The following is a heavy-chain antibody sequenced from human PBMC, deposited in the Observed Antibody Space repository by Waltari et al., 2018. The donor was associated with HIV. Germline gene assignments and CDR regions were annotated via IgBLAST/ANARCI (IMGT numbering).Heavy chain of an antibody. J-gene: IGHJ3*01. D-gene: IGHD1-26*01. CDR3: ARGDRAFDV. Sequence: QVQLLQSGSEVKRPGASVKVSCKTSGYPFTAYGISWVRQAPRQGLGWMGWISTYNGNTKFAQTLQARISMTIDTSRHTAYMDLRSLGSDDTAVYYCARGDRAFDVWGQGTMVSVSS. V-gene: IGHV1-18*01. CDR1: GYPFTAYG. CDR2: ISTYNGNT.